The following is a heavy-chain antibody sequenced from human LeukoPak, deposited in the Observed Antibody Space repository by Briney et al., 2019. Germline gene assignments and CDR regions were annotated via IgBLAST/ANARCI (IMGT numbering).Heavy chain of an antibody. CDR3: ARGKSGYSP. J-gene: IGHJ4*02. V-gene: IGHV1-2*02. Sequence: ASVKVPCKVSGYTFIENYIHWVRQAPGQGLEWMGLINPHTGAANYSQKFQGRVTMTRDTSISTAYMHLTRLKFDDTAVYYCARGKSGYSPWGQGTPVAVSS. D-gene: IGHD3-3*01. CDR2: INPHTGAA. CDR1: GYTFIENY.